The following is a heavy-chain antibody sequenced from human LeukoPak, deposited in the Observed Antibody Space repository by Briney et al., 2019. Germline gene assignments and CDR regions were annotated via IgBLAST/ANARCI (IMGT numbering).Heavy chain of an antibody. J-gene: IGHJ4*02. D-gene: IGHD5-18*01. CDR3: AREHLYSYGSFDY. Sequence: GGSLRLSCAASGFTFSSYWMHWVRHVPGKGLVWVSRINSDGSTTSHADSVKGRFTISRDNAKNTLDLQMNSLRAEDTAVYYCAREHLYSYGSFDYWGQGTLVTVSS. V-gene: IGHV3-74*01. CDR2: INSDGSTT. CDR1: GFTFSSYW.